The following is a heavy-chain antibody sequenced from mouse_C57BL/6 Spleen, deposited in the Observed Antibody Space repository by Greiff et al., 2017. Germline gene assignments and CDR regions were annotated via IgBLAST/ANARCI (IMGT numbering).Heavy chain of an antibody. J-gene: IGHJ4*01. V-gene: IGHV2-4*01. CDR2: ICSGGST. D-gene: IGHD4-1*01. Sequence: QVQLQQSGPGLVQPSQSLSITCTVSGFSLTSYGVHWVRQPPGKGLEWLGVICSGGSTDYNAAFISRLSISKDNSKSQVFFKMNSLQADDTAIYYCAKLGPYYYAMDYWGQGTSVTVSS. CDR3: AKLGPYYYAMDY. CDR1: GFSLTSYG.